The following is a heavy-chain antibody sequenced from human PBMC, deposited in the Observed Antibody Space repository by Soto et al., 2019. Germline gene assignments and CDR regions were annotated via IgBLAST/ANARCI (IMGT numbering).Heavy chain of an antibody. CDR3: ARSLSSAAAGYNWFDP. J-gene: IGHJ5*02. CDR2: IIPIFGTA. D-gene: IGHD6-13*01. CDR1: GGTFSSYA. Sequence: GASVKVSCKASGGTFSSYAISWVRQAPGQGLEWMGGIIPIFGTANYAQKFQGRVTITADESTSTAYMELSSLRSEDTAVYYCARSLSSAAAGYNWFDPWGQGTLVTVSS. V-gene: IGHV1-69*13.